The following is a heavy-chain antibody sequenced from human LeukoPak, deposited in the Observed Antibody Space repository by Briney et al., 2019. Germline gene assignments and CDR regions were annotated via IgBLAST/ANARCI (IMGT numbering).Heavy chain of an antibody. V-gene: IGHV4-31*03. CDR1: GGSISSGGHY. D-gene: IGHD3-22*01. Sequence: SETLSLTCNVSGGSISSGGHYWSWIRQHPGKGLEWIGYIYYSGSTYSNPSLKSRVTISVDTSKNQFSLKLSPVTAADTAVYYCARARYHDYFDYWGQGTLVTVSS. J-gene: IGHJ4*02. CDR3: ARARYHDYFDY. CDR2: IYYSGST.